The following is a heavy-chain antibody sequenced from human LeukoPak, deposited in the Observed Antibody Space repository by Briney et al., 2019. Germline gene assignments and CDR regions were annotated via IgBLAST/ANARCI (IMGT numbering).Heavy chain of an antibody. CDR3: ARVKSVPAAIQYNWFDP. D-gene: IGHD2-2*01. V-gene: IGHV4-61*02. Sequence: SETLSLTCTVSGGSISSGSYYWSWIRQPAGKGLEWIGRIYTSGSTNYNPSLKSRVTISVDTSKNQFSLKLSSVTAADTAVYYCARVKSVPAAIQYNWFDPWGQGTLVTVSS. CDR2: IYTSGST. J-gene: IGHJ5*02. CDR1: GGSISSGSYY.